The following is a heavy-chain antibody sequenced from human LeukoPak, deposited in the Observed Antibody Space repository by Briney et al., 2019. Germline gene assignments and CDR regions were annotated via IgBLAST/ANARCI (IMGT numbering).Heavy chain of an antibody. CDR3: ARDRCTGRKLRGYFDP. J-gene: IGHJ4*02. Sequence: ASVEVSCKASEYTCTASYINWGRQAPGQGLEWWRGINPNSGATNYEQKFQGRVTMTRDTSITTAYMQLTRLTSDDTALYYCARDRCTGRKLRGYFDPWGQGALVAVSS. CDR1: EYTCTASY. V-gene: IGHV1-2*02. D-gene: IGHD3-10*02. CDR2: INPNSGAT.